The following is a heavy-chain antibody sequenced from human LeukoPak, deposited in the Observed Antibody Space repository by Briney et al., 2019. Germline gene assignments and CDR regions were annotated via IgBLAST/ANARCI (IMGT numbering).Heavy chain of an antibody. CDR1: GYSISSGYY. CDR2: NYHSGST. V-gene: IGHV4-38-2*01. CDR3: ARTRREYQLLSFDY. D-gene: IGHD2-2*01. Sequence: KPSETLSLTCAVSGYSISSGYYWGWIRQPPGKGLEWIGGNYHSGSTYYNPSLKSRVTISVDTSKNQFSLKLSSVTAADTAVYYCARTRREYQLLSFDYWGQGTLVTVSS. J-gene: IGHJ4*02.